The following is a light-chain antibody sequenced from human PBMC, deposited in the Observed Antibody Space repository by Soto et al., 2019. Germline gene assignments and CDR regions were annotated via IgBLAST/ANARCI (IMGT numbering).Light chain of an antibody. CDR3: SSFTTSSTLV. CDR1: SSDIGGYNF. J-gene: IGLJ3*02. V-gene: IGLV2-14*03. CDR2: DVT. Sequence: QSALTQPASVSGSPGQSITISCTGTSSDIGGYNFVSWYQQHPGKAPKLLIYDVTNRPPGLSDRFSGSKSGNTASLTISGLQAEDEANYDCSSFTTSSTLVFGGGTKLTVL.